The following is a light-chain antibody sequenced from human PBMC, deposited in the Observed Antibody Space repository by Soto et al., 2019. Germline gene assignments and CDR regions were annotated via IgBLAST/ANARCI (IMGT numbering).Light chain of an antibody. CDR2: DTN. CDR3: QSYDRSLNGPVV. CDR1: YSNIGAGYD. J-gene: IGLJ2*01. Sequence: QSVLTQPPLVSGAPGQRVTISCTGTYSNIGAGYDVHWYQQLPGTAPKLLIYDTNNRPSGVPDRFSGSKSGTSASLAITGLQAEDEADYYCQSYDRSLNGPVVFGGGTKLTVL. V-gene: IGLV1-40*01.